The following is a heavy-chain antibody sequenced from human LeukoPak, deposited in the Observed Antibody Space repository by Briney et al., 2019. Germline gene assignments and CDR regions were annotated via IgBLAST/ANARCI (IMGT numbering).Heavy chain of an antibody. CDR3: ASGLYDYADYLDY. CDR2: IYYSGST. J-gene: IGHJ4*02. V-gene: IGHV4-30-4*08. CDR1: GGSLSSGDYY. Sequence: PSETLSLTCTVSGGSLSSGDYYWRWLRQPPGKGLERIGYIYYSGSTYYNPSLKSRVTISVDTSKNQFSLKLSSVTAADTAVYYCASGLYDYADYLDYWGQGTLVTVSS. D-gene: IGHD4-17*01.